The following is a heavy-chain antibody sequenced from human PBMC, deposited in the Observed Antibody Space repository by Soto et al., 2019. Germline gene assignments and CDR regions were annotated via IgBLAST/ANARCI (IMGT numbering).Heavy chain of an antibody. J-gene: IGHJ5*02. D-gene: IGHD2-2*01. CDR3: ARGAMKGYCSSTSCYARGRSPNNWIDP. CDR1: GGSFSGYY. CDR2: INHSGSA. V-gene: IGHV4-34*01. Sequence: SETLSLTCAVYGGSFSGYYWSWIRQPPGKGLEWIGEINHSGSANYNPSLKSRVTISVDTSKNQFSLKLSSVTAADTAVYYCARGAMKGYCSSTSCYARGRSPNNWIDPWGQGTLVTVS.